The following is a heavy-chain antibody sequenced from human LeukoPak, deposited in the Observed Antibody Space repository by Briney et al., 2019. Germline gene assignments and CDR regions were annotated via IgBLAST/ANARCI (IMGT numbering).Heavy chain of an antibody. V-gene: IGHV1-2*02. D-gene: IGHD3-10*01. Sequence: ASVKVSCTASGYTFTGYDMHWVRNAPGQGHEWMGWINPNNGGRNYAQKSQGRVTMTRDTSISTAYMELSRLRSDDTAVYYCARVWRITMVRGVIIGEYYFDYWGQGTLVTVSS. CDR2: INPNNGGR. CDR3: ARVWRITMVRGVIIGEYYFDY. CDR1: GYTFTGYD. J-gene: IGHJ4*02.